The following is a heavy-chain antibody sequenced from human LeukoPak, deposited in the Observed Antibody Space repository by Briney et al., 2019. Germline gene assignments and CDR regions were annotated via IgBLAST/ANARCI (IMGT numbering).Heavy chain of an antibody. D-gene: IGHD1-20*01. CDR2: ISSSSNYI. V-gene: IGHV3-21*04. J-gene: IGHJ4*02. CDR3: GKSLGRDRNNCVDY. Sequence: PGGSLRLTCAVSGYTFSSNSMTWVRQAPGQGLEWVSSISSSSNYIYYADSVKGRFTISRDDSKNTLYLQMNSLRAEDTAVYYCGKSLGRDRNNCVDYWGQGTLVTVSS. CDR1: GYTFSSNS.